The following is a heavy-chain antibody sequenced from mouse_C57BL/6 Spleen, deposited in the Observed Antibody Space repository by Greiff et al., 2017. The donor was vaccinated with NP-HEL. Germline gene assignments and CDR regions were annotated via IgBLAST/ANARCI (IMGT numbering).Heavy chain of an antibody. CDR1: GYTFTDYN. CDR2: INPNNGGT. V-gene: IGHV1-18*01. Sequence: VQLKESGPELVKPGASVKIPCKASGYTFTDYNMDWVKQSHGKSLEWIGDINPNNGGTIYNQKFKGKATLTVDKSSSTAYMELRSLTSEDTAVYYCARGGYYGSTPYYFDYWGQGTTLTVSS. J-gene: IGHJ2*01. D-gene: IGHD1-1*01. CDR3: ARGGYYGSTPYYFDY.